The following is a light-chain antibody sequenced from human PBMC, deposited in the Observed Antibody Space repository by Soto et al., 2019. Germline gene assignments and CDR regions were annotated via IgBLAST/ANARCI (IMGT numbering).Light chain of an antibody. V-gene: IGLV3-1*01. CDR3: CSYAGSGTDNYV. CDR2: QDS. J-gene: IGLJ1*01. CDR1: KLGDKY. Sequence: SYELTQPPSVSVSPGQTASITCSGDKLGDKYACWYQQKPGQSPVLVIYQDSKRPSGIPERFSGSNSGNTATLTISGTQAMDEADYYCCSYAGSGTDNYVFGSGTKVTVL.